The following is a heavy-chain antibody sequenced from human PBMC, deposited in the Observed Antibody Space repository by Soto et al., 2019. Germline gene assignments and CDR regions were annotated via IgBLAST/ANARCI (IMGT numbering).Heavy chain of an antibody. CDR3: ATTLAAAGFRHAFDI. D-gene: IGHD6-13*01. CDR1: GYTFTRYY. J-gene: IGHJ3*02. Sequence: GAPVKGSCKASGYTFTRYYMHWGRQAPGQRVEWMGWINPNSGGTNYAQKFQGWVTMTRDTSISTAYMELSRLRSDDTAVYYCATTLAAAGFRHAFDIWGQGTMVTVSS. CDR2: INPNSGGT. V-gene: IGHV1-2*04.